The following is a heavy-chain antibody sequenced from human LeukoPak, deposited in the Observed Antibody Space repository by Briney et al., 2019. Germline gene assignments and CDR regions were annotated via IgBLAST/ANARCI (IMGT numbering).Heavy chain of an antibody. V-gene: IGHV3-21*01. J-gene: IGHJ4*02. CDR1: GFTFSSCA. Sequence: GGSLRLSCVAPGFTFSSCAMNWVRQAPGKGLEWVSSITRSGSSKYYADSVKGRFTISRDNGKNSLYLQMNSLRAEDTAVYYCAREISPGFYFDYWGQGTLVTVSS. CDR3: AREISPGFYFDY. CDR2: ITRSGSSK.